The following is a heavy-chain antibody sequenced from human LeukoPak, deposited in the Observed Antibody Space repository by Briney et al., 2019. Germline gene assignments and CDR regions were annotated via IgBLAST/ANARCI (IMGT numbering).Heavy chain of an antibody. CDR1: GGSISSYY. D-gene: IGHD1-26*01. Sequence: SETLFLTCTVSGGSISSYYWSWIRQPPGKGLEWIGYIYYSGSTNYNPSLKSRVTISVDTSKNQFSLKLSSVTAADTAVYYCARGYSGSYGRFDYWGQGTLVTVSS. J-gene: IGHJ4*02. V-gene: IGHV4-59*01. CDR3: ARGYSGSYGRFDY. CDR2: IYYSGST.